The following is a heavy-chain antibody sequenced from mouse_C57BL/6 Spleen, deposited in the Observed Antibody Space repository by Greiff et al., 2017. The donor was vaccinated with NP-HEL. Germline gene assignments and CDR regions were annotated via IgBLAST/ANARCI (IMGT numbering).Heavy chain of an antibody. V-gene: IGHV5-6*01. J-gene: IGHJ4*01. CDR1: GFTFSSYG. CDR3: AILYYYGSSYDAMDY. D-gene: IGHD1-1*01. Sequence: DVQLVESGGDLVKPGGSLKLSCAASGFTFSSYGMSWVRQTPDKRLEWVATISSGGSYTYYPDSVKGRFTISRDNAKNTLYLQMSSLKSEDTAMYYCAILYYYGSSYDAMDYWGQGTSVTVSS. CDR2: ISSGGSYT.